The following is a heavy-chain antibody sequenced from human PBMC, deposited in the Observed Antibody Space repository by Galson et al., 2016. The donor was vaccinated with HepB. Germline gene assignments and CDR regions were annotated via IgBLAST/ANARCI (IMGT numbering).Heavy chain of an antibody. CDR1: GFTFSDYW. D-gene: IGHD5-18*01. V-gene: IGHV3-7*04. J-gene: IGHJ4*02. Sequence: SLRLSCAASGFTFSDYWMNWVRQAPGQGLEWVANIKRDGSQISYVASVKGRFTISRDNFQNSLFLQMNSLRAEDTAVYYCARAQWRQARRAAYFDYWGQGALVTVSS. CDR2: IKRDGSQI. CDR3: ARAQWRQARRAAYFDY.